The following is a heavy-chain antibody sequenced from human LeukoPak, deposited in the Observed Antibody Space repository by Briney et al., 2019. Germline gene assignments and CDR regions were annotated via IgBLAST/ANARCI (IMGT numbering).Heavy chain of an antibody. D-gene: IGHD3-3*01. CDR2: MKSNTEGGTT. J-gene: IGHJ6*03. Sequence: GGSLRLSCAASGFSFTNAWVSWVRQAPGKGLEWVGRMKSNTEGGTTDYAAPVKGRFIISRDDSKNTLYLQMNSLKTEDTAVYYCTTDFWSGYAYYYYMDVWGKGTTVTVSS. V-gene: IGHV3-15*01. CDR3: TTDFWSGYAYYYYMDV. CDR1: GFSFTNAW.